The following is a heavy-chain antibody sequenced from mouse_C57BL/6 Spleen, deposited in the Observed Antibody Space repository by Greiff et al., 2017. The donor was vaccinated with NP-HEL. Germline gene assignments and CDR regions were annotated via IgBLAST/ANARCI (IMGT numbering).Heavy chain of an antibody. CDR2: IYPGDGDT. Sequence: QVQLQQSGPELVKPGASVKISCKASGYAFSSSWMHWVKQRPGKGLEWIGRIYPGDGDTNYNGKFKGKATLTADKSSSTAYMQLSSLTSEDSAVYFCARWGSLAYGGQGTTLTVSS. CDR3: ARWGSLAY. J-gene: IGHJ2*01. D-gene: IGHD6-2*01. V-gene: IGHV1-82*01. CDR1: GYAFSSSW.